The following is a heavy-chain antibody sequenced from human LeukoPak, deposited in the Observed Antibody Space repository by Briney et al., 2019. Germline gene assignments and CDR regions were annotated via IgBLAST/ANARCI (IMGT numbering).Heavy chain of an antibody. CDR2: IYYSGST. V-gene: IGHV4-59*01. CDR1: GASISSYY. J-gene: IGHJ2*01. CDR3: ARVPVQDWYFDL. Sequence: KPSEPLSLTCTVSGASISSYYWSWIRQPPGKGLEWIGYIYYSGSTNYNPSLKSRVTISVDTSRNQFSLKLISLTAADTAVYYCARVPVQDWYFDLWGRGTLVTVSS.